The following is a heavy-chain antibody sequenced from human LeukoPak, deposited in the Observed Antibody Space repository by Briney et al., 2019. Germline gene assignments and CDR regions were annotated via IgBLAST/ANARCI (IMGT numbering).Heavy chain of an antibody. CDR2: IYYSGST. CDR1: GGSISSYY. Sequence: SETLSLTCTVSGGSISSYYWCWIRQPPGKGLEWIGYIYYSGSTNYNPSLKSRVTISVDTSKNQFSLKLSSVTAADTAVYYCARAGYGSGSYLIHYFDYWGQGTLVTVSS. CDR3: ARAGYGSGSYLIHYFDY. J-gene: IGHJ4*02. V-gene: IGHV4-59*01. D-gene: IGHD3-10*01.